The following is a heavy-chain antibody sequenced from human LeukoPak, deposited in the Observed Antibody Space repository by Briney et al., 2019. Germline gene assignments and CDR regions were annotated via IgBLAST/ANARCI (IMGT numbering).Heavy chain of an antibody. CDR2: ISISGYST. Sequence: GGSRRLSCAASGFTFNNYYMSWIRRAPGKGLEWISYISISGYSTYYADSVKGRFTISRDNAKNSLYLQMNNLRPEDTAFYYCARRYDFWSGYYGWFDPWGQGTLVTVSS. J-gene: IGHJ5*02. V-gene: IGHV3-11*04. CDR1: GFTFNNYY. D-gene: IGHD3-3*01. CDR3: ARRYDFWSGYYGWFDP.